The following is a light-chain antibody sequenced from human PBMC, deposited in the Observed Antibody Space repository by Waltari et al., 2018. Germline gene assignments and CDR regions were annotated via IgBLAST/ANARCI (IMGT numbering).Light chain of an antibody. J-gene: IGKJ4*01. CDR1: QDISNY. CDR3: QQYNSYLRT. Sequence: DIQMTQSPSSLSASVGDRVTITCQASQDISNYLNWYQQKPGKAPKLLIYDASNLETGVPSRFSGSGSGTDFTFTISSLQPDDFAIYYCQQYNSYLRTFGGGTKVEIK. CDR2: DAS. V-gene: IGKV1-33*01.